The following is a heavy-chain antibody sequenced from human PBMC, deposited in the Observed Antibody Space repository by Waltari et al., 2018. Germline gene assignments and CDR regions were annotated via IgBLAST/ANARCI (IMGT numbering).Heavy chain of an antibody. Sequence: QVQLVESGGGVVQPGRSLRLSCADYGFTLSSHAMPWVRPAPGKGLEWVAVISYEGSNKYYADSVKGRFTISRYNSKNTLYLQMNSLRAEGTAVYYCAGSTVTPVYYGMDVWGQGTTVTVSS. V-gene: IGHV3-30-3*01. CDR3: AGSTVTPVYYGMDV. J-gene: IGHJ6*02. CDR1: GFTLSSHA. CDR2: ISYEGSNK. D-gene: IGHD4-17*01.